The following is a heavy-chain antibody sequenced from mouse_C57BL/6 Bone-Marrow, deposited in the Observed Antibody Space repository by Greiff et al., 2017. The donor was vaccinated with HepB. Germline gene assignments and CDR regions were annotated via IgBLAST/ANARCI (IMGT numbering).Heavy chain of an antibody. V-gene: IGHV1-47*01. CDR1: GYTFTTYP. Sequence: QVQLKQSGAELVKPGASVKMSCKASGYTFTTYPIEWMKQNHGKSLEWIGNFHPYNDDTKYNEKFKGKATLTVEKSSSKVYLELSRLTSDDAAVYDCASGYGSSSRSSFYWYFEVWGTGTTVTVSS. D-gene: IGHD1-1*01. CDR3: ASGYGSSSRSSFYWYFEV. CDR2: FHPYNDDT. J-gene: IGHJ1*03.